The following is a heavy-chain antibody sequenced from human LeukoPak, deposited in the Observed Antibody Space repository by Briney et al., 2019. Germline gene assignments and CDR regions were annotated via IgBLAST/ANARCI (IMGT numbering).Heavy chain of an antibody. CDR2: INHSGRT. D-gene: IGHD3-9*01. J-gene: IGHJ4*02. CDR3: ARGPPINYDILTGYYNFDN. Sequence: SETLSLTCVVYGGSLSDYYWTWIRQPPEKGLEWTGEINHSGRTKYNPSLMSRVTISVDTSKNQFSLKLSSVTAADTAVYYCARGPPINYDILTGYYNFDNWGQGTLVTVSS. V-gene: IGHV4-34*01. CDR1: GGSLSDYY.